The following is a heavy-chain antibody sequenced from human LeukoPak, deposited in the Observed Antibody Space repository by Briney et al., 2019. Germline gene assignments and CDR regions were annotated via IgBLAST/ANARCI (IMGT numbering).Heavy chain of an antibody. CDR3: ARPDNSGFYYFDD. J-gene: IGHJ4*02. Sequence: GEPLKISCKGSGYTFANYWIGWVRQMPGKGLEWMGIIYPGESDTRYNPSFQGLVTISADKSISTAYLQWSSLKASDTAMYYCARPDNSGFYYFDDWGQGTLVTVSS. CDR2: IYPGESDT. V-gene: IGHV5-51*01. D-gene: IGHD6-19*01. CDR1: GYTFANYW.